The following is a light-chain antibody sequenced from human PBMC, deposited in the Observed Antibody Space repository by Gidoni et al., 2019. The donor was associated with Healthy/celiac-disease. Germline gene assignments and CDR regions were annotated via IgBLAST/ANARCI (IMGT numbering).Light chain of an antibody. CDR1: QSVSSN. V-gene: IGKV3-15*01. J-gene: IGKJ1*01. CDR3: QQYKNWPRGT. Sequence: EIVMTQSPATLSVSPGERATLSCRASQSVSSNLAWYQQKPGQGPRLRIHGASTRATGIPARFRGSGSGTEFTLTISSLQSEDLAVYYCQQYKNWPRGTFGEGTKVEIK. CDR2: GAS.